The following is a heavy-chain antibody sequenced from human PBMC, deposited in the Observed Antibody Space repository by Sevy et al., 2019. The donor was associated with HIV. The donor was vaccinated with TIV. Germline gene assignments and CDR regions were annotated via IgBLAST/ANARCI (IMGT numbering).Heavy chain of an antibody. D-gene: IGHD3-3*01. CDR2: ISSSSSYI. Sequence: GGSLRLSCAASGFTFSSYSMNWVRQAPGKGLEWVSSISSSSSYIYYADSVKGRFTISRDNAKNSLYLQMNSLRAEDTAVYYCARDSRFLEWPEDWFDPWGQGTLVTVSS. J-gene: IGHJ5*02. CDR1: GFTFSSYS. V-gene: IGHV3-21*01. CDR3: ARDSRFLEWPEDWFDP.